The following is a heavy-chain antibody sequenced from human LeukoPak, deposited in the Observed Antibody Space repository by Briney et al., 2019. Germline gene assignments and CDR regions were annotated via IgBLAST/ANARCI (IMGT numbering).Heavy chain of an antibody. V-gene: IGHV3-21*01. J-gene: IGHJ4*02. CDR1: GFTFSSYS. Sequence: GGSLRLSCAASGFTFSSYSMNWVRQAPGKGLEWVSSIGSSSSYIYYADSVKGRFTISRDNAKNSLYLQMNSLRAEDTAVYYCARDFYDFWSGYLSWGQGTLVTVSS. CDR3: ARDFYDFWSGYLS. D-gene: IGHD3-3*01. CDR2: IGSSSSYI.